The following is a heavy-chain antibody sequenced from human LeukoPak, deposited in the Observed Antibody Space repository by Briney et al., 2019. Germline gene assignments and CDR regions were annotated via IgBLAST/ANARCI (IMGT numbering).Heavy chain of an antibody. CDR1: GFTFSSYG. Sequence: GGSLRLSCAASGFTFSSYGMHWVRQAPGKGLEWVAFIRYDGSNKYYADSVKGRFTISRDNSRNTLYLQMNSLRAEDTAVYYCARDLGSGYDFNYFDYWGQGTLVTVSS. D-gene: IGHD5-12*01. V-gene: IGHV3-30*02. CDR2: IRYDGSNK. CDR3: ARDLGSGYDFNYFDY. J-gene: IGHJ4*02.